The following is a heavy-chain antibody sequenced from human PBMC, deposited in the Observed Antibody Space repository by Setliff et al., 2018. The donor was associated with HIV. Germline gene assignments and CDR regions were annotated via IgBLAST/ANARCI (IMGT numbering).Heavy chain of an antibody. D-gene: IGHD2-2*01. Sequence: GASVKVSCKASGYTFTGYYMHWVRQAPGQGLEWMGWINPNSGGTTYEQKFRGRVTMTRDTSISTAYLEVSRLRSDDTAVYYCARDHCSSSGCYEYSYYGRDVWGQGTTVTVSS. CDR3: ARDHCSSSGCYEYSYYGRDV. CDR1: GYTFTGYY. CDR2: INPNSGGT. V-gene: IGHV1-2*02. J-gene: IGHJ6*02.